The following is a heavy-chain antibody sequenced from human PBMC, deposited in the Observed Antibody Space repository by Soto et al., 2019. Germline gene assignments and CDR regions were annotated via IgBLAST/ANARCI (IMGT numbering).Heavy chain of an antibody. CDR2: IYYSGST. D-gene: IGHD6-19*01. J-gene: IGHJ4*02. V-gene: IGHV4-59*01. Sequence: QVQLQESGPGLVKPSETLSLTCTVSGGSISSYYWSWIRQPPRKGLEWIGYIYYSGSTNYNPSLKSRVTISVDTSKNQFSLKLSSVAAADTALYYCARGGVRQWLVPNDYWGQGTLVTVSS. CDR3: ARGGVRQWLVPNDY. CDR1: GGSISSYY.